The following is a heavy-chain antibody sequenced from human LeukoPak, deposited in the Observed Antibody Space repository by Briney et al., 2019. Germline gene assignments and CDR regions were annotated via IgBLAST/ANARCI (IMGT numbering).Heavy chain of an antibody. Sequence: GGSLRLSCAASGVTFSSYSMNWVRQAPGKGLEWGSYISSSSSTIYYADSVKGRFTISRDNAKNSLYLQMNSLRAEDTAVYYCARDIRIYYDSSGGHPDYWGQGTLVTVSS. J-gene: IGHJ4*02. CDR2: ISSSSSTI. CDR3: ARDIRIYYDSSGGHPDY. CDR1: GVTFSSYS. V-gene: IGHV3-48*04. D-gene: IGHD3-22*01.